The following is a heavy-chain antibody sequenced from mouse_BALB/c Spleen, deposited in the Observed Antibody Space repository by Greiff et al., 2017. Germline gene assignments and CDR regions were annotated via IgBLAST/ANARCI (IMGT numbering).Heavy chain of an antibody. CDR2: IDPANGNT. Sequence: EVKLMESGAELVKPGASVKLSCTASGFNIKDTYMHWVKQRPEQGLEWIGRIDPANGNTKYDPKFQGKATITADTSSNTAYLQLSSLTSEDTAVYYCAIDAMDYWGQGTSVTVSS. CDR3: AIDAMDY. V-gene: IGHV14-3*02. J-gene: IGHJ4*01. CDR1: GFNIKDTY.